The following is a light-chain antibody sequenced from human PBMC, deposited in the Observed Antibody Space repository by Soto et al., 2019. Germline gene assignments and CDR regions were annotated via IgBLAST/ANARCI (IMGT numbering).Light chain of an antibody. J-gene: IGKJ3*01. Sequence: EIVLTQSPGTLSLSAGKRATLSCRASQSFTSSYLAWYQQKPGQAPRLLIYGASSRAAGIPDRFSGSGSGTDFTLTISRLEPEDFAVYYCQHYGSSSPTFGPGTKMDIK. V-gene: IGKV3-20*01. CDR3: QHYGSSSPT. CDR2: GAS. CDR1: QSFTSSY.